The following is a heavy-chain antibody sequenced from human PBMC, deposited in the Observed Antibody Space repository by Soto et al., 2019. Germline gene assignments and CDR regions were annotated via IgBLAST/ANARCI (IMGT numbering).Heavy chain of an antibody. V-gene: IGHV3-11*06. Sequence: GSLRLSCAASGFTFSDYYMSWIRQAPGKGLEWVSYISSSSYTNYADSVKGRFTISRDNAKNSLYLQMNSLRAEDTAVYYCARARYCTNGVCSSDFDYWGQGTLVTVSS. CDR2: ISSSSYT. J-gene: IGHJ4*02. CDR3: ARARYCTNGVCSSDFDY. D-gene: IGHD2-8*01. CDR1: GFTFSDYY.